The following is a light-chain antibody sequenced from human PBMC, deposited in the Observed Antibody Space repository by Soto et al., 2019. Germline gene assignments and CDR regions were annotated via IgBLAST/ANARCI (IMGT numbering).Light chain of an antibody. Sequence: EMVMTHSPATLSVSPGERATLSCRASQSVSSNLAWYQQKPGQAPRLLIYGASSRATGIPARFSGSESGTEFTLTISSLQSEDFAVYYCQQYDNWPITFGQGTRLEIK. J-gene: IGKJ5*01. V-gene: IGKV3-15*01. CDR3: QQYDNWPIT. CDR1: QSVSSN. CDR2: GAS.